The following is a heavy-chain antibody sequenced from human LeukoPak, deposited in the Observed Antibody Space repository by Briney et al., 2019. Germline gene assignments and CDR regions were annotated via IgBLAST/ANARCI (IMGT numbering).Heavy chain of an antibody. CDR3: ARRTDSSGYYLDY. CDR1: GFTFRSYS. CDR2: ISSVSSYI. V-gene: IGHV3-21*01. J-gene: IGHJ4*02. D-gene: IGHD3-22*01. Sequence: GGSLRLSCAACGFTFRSYSMNWVRQAPGKGLEWVSSISSVSSYIYYADSVKGRFTISRDNAKNSLYLQMNSLRAEDTAVYYCARRTDSSGYYLDYWGQGTLVTVSS.